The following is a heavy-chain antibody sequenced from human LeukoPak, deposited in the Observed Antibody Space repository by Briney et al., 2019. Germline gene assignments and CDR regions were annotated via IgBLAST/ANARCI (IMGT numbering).Heavy chain of an antibody. V-gene: IGHV4-39*01. CDR1: GGSLSSSRYY. D-gene: IGHD3-16*01. CDR2: IYYSGSY. Sequence: PETLSLTCTVSGGSLSSSRYYRGWIRQPPGKGLEWIGDIYYSGSYHYNPSRRSRVTIFVDTSKNQFSLKLSAVTAVDTAVYYCATLGYYYYYMGVWGKGTTVTVSS. CDR3: ATLGYYYYYMGV. J-gene: IGHJ6*03.